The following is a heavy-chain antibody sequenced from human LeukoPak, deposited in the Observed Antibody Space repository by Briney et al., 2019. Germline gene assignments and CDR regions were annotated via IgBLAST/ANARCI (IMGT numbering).Heavy chain of an antibody. D-gene: IGHD6-19*01. CDR3: AKVAVHSSGWYGFDS. CDR1: GFTFSSYA. V-gene: IGHV3-23*01. CDR2: ISVSGGNT. J-gene: IGHJ5*01. Sequence: PGGSLRLSCVASGFTFSSYATTWVRQAPGKGLEWVSVISVSGGNTYYADSVKGRFTISRDNSKNTLYLQMNSLRVEDTAVYYCAKVAVHSSGWYGFDSWGQGTLVTVSS.